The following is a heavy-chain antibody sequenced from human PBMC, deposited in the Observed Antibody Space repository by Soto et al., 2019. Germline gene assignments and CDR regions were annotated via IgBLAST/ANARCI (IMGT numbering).Heavy chain of an antibody. CDR2: INHSGST. Sequence: SETLSLTCAVYGGSFSGYYWSWIRQPPGKGLEWIGEINHSGSTNYNPSLKSRVTISVDTSKNQFSLKLSSVTAADTAVYYCARGSYDILTGYYRFDYWGQGTLVTVSS. J-gene: IGHJ4*02. CDR1: GGSFSGYY. CDR3: ARGSYDILTGYYRFDY. D-gene: IGHD3-9*01. V-gene: IGHV4-34*01.